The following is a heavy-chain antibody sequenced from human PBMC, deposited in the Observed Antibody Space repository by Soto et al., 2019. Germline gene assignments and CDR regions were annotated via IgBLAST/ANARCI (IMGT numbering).Heavy chain of an antibody. CDR1: GYTFTSYD. Sequence: ASVKVSCKASGYTFTSYDINWVRQATGQGLEYLGWMNPNSGNTGYVQKFQGRVTMTRDTSISTAYMELSSLRSEDSAVYFCARGIKYGASSRWIDPWGQGTLVTVSS. J-gene: IGHJ5*02. V-gene: IGHV1-8*01. CDR2: MNPNSGNT. D-gene: IGHD4-17*01. CDR3: ARGIKYGASSRWIDP.